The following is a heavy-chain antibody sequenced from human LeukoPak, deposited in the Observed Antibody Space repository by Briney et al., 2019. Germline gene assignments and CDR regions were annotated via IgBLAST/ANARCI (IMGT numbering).Heavy chain of an antibody. CDR2: ITSGDDT. Sequence: LSGGSLRLSCAASGFTFSSYAMSWVRQAPGKGLEWVSGITSGDDTHYSDSVKGRFTISRDNFKNILYLQTNSLRAEDTAVYYCAKAFREYGSTSYSSFDIWGQGTLVTVSS. J-gene: IGHJ3*02. CDR3: AKAFREYGSTSYSSFDI. D-gene: IGHD6-13*01. V-gene: IGHV3-23*01. CDR1: GFTFSSYA.